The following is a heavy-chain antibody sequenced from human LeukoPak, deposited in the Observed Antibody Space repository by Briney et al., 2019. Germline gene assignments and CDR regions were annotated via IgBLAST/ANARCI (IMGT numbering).Heavy chain of an antibody. Sequence: SETLSLTCSVSGGSISSYYWSWIRQPAGKGLEWIGRIYTSGSTNYNPSLKSRVTISVDTSKNQFSLKLSSVTAADTAVYYCARYRSTSDFHAFDIWGQGTMVTVSS. CDR2: IYTSGST. V-gene: IGHV4-4*07. D-gene: IGHD2-2*01. J-gene: IGHJ3*02. CDR3: ARYRSTSDFHAFDI. CDR1: GGSISSYY.